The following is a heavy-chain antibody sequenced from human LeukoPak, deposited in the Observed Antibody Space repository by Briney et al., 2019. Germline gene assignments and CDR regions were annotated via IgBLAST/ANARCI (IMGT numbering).Heavy chain of an antibody. CDR1: GFTFSSYG. CDR2: IRYDGSNK. J-gene: IGHJ4*02. Sequence: GGSLRLSCAASGFTFSSYGMHWVRQAPGKGLEWVAFIRYDGSNKYYADSVKGRFTISRDNSKNTLYLQMNSLRAEDTAVYYCAKDPGEGLDFMYYFDYWGQGTLVTVSS. D-gene: IGHD3-3*01. V-gene: IGHV3-30*02. CDR3: AKDPGEGLDFMYYFDY.